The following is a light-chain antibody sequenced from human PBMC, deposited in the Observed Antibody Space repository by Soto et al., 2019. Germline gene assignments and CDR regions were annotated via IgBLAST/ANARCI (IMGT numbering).Light chain of an antibody. CDR3: SSYTSSTTPYV. CDR2: DVN. V-gene: IGLV2-14*03. Sequence: QSVLTQPASVSGSPGQSITISCTGTSGDVGGYDSVSWYQQHPGKAPKLIIYDVNNRPSGFSHRFSGSKSGNTASLNISGLQAEEEADFYCSSYTSSTTPYVFGTGTKVTVL. CDR1: SGDVGGYDS. J-gene: IGLJ1*01.